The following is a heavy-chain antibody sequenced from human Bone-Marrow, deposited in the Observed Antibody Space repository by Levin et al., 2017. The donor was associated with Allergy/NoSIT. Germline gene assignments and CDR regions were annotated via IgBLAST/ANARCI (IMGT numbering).Heavy chain of an antibody. Sequence: ASVKVSCKASGGTFSSYTISWVRQAPGQGLEWMGRIIPILGIANYAQKFQGRVTITADKSTSTAYMELSSLRSEDTAVYYCARDPWNDGFDYWGQGTLVTVSS. CDR2: IIPILGIA. J-gene: IGHJ4*02. D-gene: IGHD1-1*01. CDR1: GGTFSSYT. CDR3: ARDPWNDGFDY. V-gene: IGHV1-69*04.